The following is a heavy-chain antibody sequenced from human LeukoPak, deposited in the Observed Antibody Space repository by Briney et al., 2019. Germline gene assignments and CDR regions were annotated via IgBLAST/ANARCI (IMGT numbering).Heavy chain of an antibody. V-gene: IGHV3-9*01. CDR1: GFTVSSNY. CDR3: AKDITWELGGVDY. J-gene: IGHJ4*02. D-gene: IGHD1-26*01. Sequence: GGSLRLSCAASGFTVSSNYMSWVRQAPGKGLEWVSGISWNSGSIGYADSVKGRFTISRDNAKNSLYLQMNSLRAEDTALYYCAKDITWELGGVDYWGQGTLVTVSS. CDR2: ISWNSGSI.